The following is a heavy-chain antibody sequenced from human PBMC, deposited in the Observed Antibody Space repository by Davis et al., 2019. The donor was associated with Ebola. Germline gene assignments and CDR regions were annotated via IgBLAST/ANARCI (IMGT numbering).Heavy chain of an antibody. CDR3: ARAPNYDVLTGTSSYYVDY. Sequence: ASVKVSCKSSGYTFTSYGLVWVRQAPGLGLEWMGWISGFNTNTNFAQKFQGRVTVYKDTSTNTAYMDLRSLTSDDTAIYYCARAPNYDVLTGTSSYYVDYWGQGTLVTVSS. V-gene: IGHV1-18*04. D-gene: IGHD3-9*01. J-gene: IGHJ4*02. CDR1: GYTFTSYG. CDR2: ISGFNTNT.